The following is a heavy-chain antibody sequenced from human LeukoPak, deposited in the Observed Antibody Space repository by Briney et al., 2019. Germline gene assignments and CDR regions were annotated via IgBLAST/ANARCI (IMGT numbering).Heavy chain of an antibody. CDR2: IYYSGST. Sequence: SETLSLTCTVSGGSISSSSYYWGWIRQPPGKGLEWIGSIYYSGSTYYNPSLKSRVTISVDTSKNQFSLKLSSVTAADTAVYYCARIKTHDITMVRGVITTRRYYYMDVWGKGTTVTVSS. CDR3: ARIKTHDITMVRGVITTRRYYYMDV. CDR1: GGSISSSSYY. V-gene: IGHV4-39*07. D-gene: IGHD3-10*01. J-gene: IGHJ6*03.